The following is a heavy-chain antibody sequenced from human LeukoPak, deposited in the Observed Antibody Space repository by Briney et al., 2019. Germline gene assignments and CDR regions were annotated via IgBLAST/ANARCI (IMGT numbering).Heavy chain of an antibody. V-gene: IGHV4-34*01. J-gene: IGHJ4*02. CDR1: GGSFSGYY. Sequence: SETLSLTCAVYGGSFSGYYWSWIRQPPGKGLEWIGEINHSGSTNYNPSLKSRVTISVDTSKNQFPLKLSSVTAADTAVYYCARSHVVRGVIRFDYWGQGTLVTVSS. CDR3: ARSHVVRGVIRFDY. CDR2: INHSGST. D-gene: IGHD3-10*01.